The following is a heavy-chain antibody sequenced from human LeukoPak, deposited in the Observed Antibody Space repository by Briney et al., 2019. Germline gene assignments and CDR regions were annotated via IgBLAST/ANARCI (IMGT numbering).Heavy chain of an antibody. V-gene: IGHV4-4*07. Sequence: SETLSLTCTVSGGSISSYYWSWIRQPAGKGLEWIGRIYTSGSTYYNPSLKSRVTISLDTSKNQFSLKLSSVTAADTAVYYCARASYYDFRKAFDIWGQGTMVTVSS. J-gene: IGHJ3*02. CDR3: ARASYYDFRKAFDI. CDR1: GGSISSYY. CDR2: IYTSGST. D-gene: IGHD3-3*01.